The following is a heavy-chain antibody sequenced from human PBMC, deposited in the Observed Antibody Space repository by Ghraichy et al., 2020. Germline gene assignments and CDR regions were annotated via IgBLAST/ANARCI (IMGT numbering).Heavy chain of an antibody. D-gene: IGHD1-14*01. CDR3: ARNRPDDGFDV. Sequence: SETLSLTCTVSGGSIGNNYWSWIRQPPGRGLDWIGSVYYTGDSTHSPSLKGRLTMSLDTSKNQLLLKLTSLTAADTVVYFCARNRPDDGFDVWGQGTLVTVSS. CDR2: VYYTGDS. V-gene: IGHV4-59*01. J-gene: IGHJ3*01. CDR1: GGSIGNNY.